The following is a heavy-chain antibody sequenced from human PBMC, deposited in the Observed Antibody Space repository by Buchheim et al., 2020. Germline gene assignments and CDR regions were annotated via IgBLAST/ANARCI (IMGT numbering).Heavy chain of an antibody. J-gene: IGHJ5*02. CDR2: INPSGGTT. V-gene: IGHV1-46*01. Sequence: QVQLLQSGAEVRKPGTSVKVSCKASGYTLTSYFMHWVQQAPGQGLQWMGVINPSGGTTRYAQKFQGRVTLPRDRSNSPVHMELNNLRSEDTAVYYCARGRRGDGVGATPLDWFDPWGLGTL. CDR1: GYTLTSYF. D-gene: IGHD1-26*01. CDR3: ARGRRGDGVGATPLDWFDP.